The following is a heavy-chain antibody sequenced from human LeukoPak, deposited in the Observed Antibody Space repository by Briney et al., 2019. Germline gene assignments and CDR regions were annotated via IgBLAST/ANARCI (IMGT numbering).Heavy chain of an antibody. D-gene: IGHD3-22*01. CDR3: ARAGYYYDSSGYYSLDY. CDR2: IYHSGST. Sequence: SETLSLTCAVSGVSISSYYWSWIRQPPGKGLEWIGSIYHSGSTYYNPSLKSRVTISVDTSKNQFSLKLSSVTAADTAVYYCARAGYYYDSSGYYSLDYWGQGTLVTVSS. V-gene: IGHV4-38-2*01. CDR1: GVSISSYY. J-gene: IGHJ4*02.